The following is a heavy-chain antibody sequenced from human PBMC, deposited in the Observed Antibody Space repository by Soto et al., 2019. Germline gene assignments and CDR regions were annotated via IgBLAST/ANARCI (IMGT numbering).Heavy chain of an antibody. CDR3: ATDSPKYCSSTSCFKWGWFDP. J-gene: IGHJ5*02. CDR1: GYTLTELS. CDR2: FDPEDGET. D-gene: IGHD2-2*01. Sequence: QVQLVQSGAEVKKPGASVKVSCKVSGYTLTELSMHWVRQAPGKGLEWMGGFDPEDGETIYAQKFQGRVTMTEATSTDTAYLELSSLRSEDTAVYYFATDSPKYCSSTSCFKWGWFDPWGQGTLVTVSS. V-gene: IGHV1-24*01.